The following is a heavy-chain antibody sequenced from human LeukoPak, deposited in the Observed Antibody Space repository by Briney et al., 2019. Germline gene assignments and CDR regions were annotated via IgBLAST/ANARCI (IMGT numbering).Heavy chain of an antibody. CDR1: GFTFSDYY. CDR2: ISSSGSTI. Sequence: PGGSLRLSCAASGFTFSDYYMSWIRQAPGKGLEWVSYISSSGSTIYYADSVKGRFTISGDNAKNSLYLQMNSLRAEDTAVYYCARVGYCSTTSCYWRAFDCWGQGTLVTVSS. J-gene: IGHJ4*02. D-gene: IGHD2-2*01. V-gene: IGHV3-11*04. CDR3: ARVGYCSTTSCYWRAFDC.